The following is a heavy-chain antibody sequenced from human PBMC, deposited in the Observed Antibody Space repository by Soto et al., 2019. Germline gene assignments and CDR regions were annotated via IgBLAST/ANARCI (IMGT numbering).Heavy chain of an antibody. CDR1: GGSISSSSYY. CDR3: GGVNTGDYKAYRA. D-gene: IGHD2-21*01. V-gene: IGHV4-39*01. Sequence: SETLSLTCTVSGGSISSSSYYWGWIRQPPGKGLEWIGSIYYSGSTYYNPSLKSRVTISVDTSKNQFSLKLSSVTAADTAVYYCGGVNTGDYKAYRAGGQGPRVPVSS. J-gene: IGHJ6*02. CDR2: IYYSGST.